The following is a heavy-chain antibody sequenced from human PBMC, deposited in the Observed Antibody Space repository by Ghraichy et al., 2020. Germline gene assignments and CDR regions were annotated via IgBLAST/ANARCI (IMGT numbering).Heavy chain of an antibody. J-gene: IGHJ3*02. V-gene: IGHV5-51*01. Sequence: GESLNISCKGSGYSFTSYWIGWVRQMPGKGLEWMGIIYPGDSDTRYSPSFQGQVTISADKSISTAYLQWSSLKASDTAMYYCARQGGSVGPRGGNAFDIWGQGTMVTVSS. D-gene: IGHD3-16*01. CDR2: IYPGDSDT. CDR3: ARQGGSVGPRGGNAFDI. CDR1: GYSFTSYW.